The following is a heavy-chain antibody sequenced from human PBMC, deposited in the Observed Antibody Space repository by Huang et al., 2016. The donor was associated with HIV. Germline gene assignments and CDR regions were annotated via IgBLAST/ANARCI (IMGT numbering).Heavy chain of an antibody. V-gene: IGHV4-39*01. Sequence: QLQLQESGPGLVKPSETLSLTCTVSGGSISSSSYYWGWIRQPPGKGLEWIGRIYHSGTTYYKPSLKSRFTISIDTSRTQFSLKLSSVTAADTAVYYCAAHGRIVGIPAAPLRFDPWGQGTLVTVSS. D-gene: IGHD6-13*01. J-gene: IGHJ5*02. CDR3: AAHGRIVGIPAAPLRFDP. CDR2: IYHSGTT. CDR1: GGSISSSSYY.